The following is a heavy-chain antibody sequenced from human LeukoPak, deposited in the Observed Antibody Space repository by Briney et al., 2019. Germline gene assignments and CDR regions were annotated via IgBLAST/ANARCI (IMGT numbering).Heavy chain of an antibody. D-gene: IGHD3-10*01. CDR2: IKEDGSDK. CDR1: AFTFSVYW. CDR3: VRDGIRDIPGIITIRYDY. J-gene: IGHJ4*02. V-gene: IGHV3-7*05. Sequence: GGSLILSCSASAFTFSVYWMTWVRQAPGKGLEWVATIKEDGSDKYYVDSVRGRFTISRDNAENSLYLQMNSLTAEDTALYYCVRDGIRDIPGIITIRYDYWGQGTLVTVSS.